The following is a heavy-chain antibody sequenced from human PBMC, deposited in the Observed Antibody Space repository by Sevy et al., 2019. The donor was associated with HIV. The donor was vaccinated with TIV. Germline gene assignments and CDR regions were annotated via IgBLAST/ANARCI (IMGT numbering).Heavy chain of an antibody. D-gene: IGHD3-22*01. Sequence: ASVKVSCKASGYTFTGYYIHWLRQVPGQGLEWMGWINPNSGGTNSGQKFQDRVTMTRDTSINTAYMELTRLGSDDTAVYYCARVSTMIVAYWGQGTLVTVSS. CDR3: ARVSTMIVAY. CDR1: GYTFTGYY. J-gene: IGHJ4*02. CDR2: INPNSGGT. V-gene: IGHV1-2*02.